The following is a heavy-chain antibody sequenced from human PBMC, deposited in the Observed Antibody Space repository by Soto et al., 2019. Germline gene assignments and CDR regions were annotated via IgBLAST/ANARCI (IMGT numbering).Heavy chain of an antibody. Sequence: ASVKVSCKASGGTFSSYTISWVRQAPGQGLEWMGIINPSGGSTSYAQKFQGRVTMTRDTSTSTVYMELSSLRSEDTAVYYCAVYSYGSNWGQGTLVTVSS. V-gene: IGHV1-46*01. CDR3: AVYSYGSN. CDR1: GGTFSSYT. D-gene: IGHD5-18*01. CDR2: INPSGGST. J-gene: IGHJ4*02.